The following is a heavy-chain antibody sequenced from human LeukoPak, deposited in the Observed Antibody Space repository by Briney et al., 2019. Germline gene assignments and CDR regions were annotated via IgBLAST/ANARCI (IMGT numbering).Heavy chain of an antibody. CDR1: GGSFSGYY. J-gene: IGHJ5*02. CDR2: INHSGST. Sequence: ASETLSLTCAVYGGSFSGYYWSWIRQPPGKGLEWIGEINHSGSTNYNPSLKSRVTISVDTSKNQFSLKLSSVTAADTAVYYCARHMTTVGWFDPWGQGTLVTVSS. CDR3: ARHMTTVGWFDP. V-gene: IGHV4-34*01. D-gene: IGHD4-11*01.